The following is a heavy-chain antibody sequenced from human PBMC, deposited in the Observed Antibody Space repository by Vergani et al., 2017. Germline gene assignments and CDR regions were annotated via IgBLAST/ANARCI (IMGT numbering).Heavy chain of an antibody. Sequence: QVRLQESGPGLVKPSETLSLTWSVSGGSMSGYYWSWIRQPPGKELEWIGYMYHSGSTNYNPSLETRVTISGDTSKNQFSLKLNSVTAADTAVYYCGRVADFYGLGSRLLDLWGQGILVTVSS. D-gene: IGHD3-10*01. J-gene: IGHJ5*02. V-gene: IGHV4-59*01. CDR2: MYHSGST. CDR3: GRVADFYGLGSRLLDL. CDR1: GGSMSGYY.